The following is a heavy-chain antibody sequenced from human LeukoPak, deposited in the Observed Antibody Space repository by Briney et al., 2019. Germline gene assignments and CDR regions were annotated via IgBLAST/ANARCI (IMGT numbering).Heavy chain of an antibody. CDR2: ISFDGSNK. Sequence: GTSLRLSCAASGFTFSGCGMHWVRQAPGKGLEWVALISFDGSNKNYADSVKGRFTISRDNSKNTLYLQMNSLRAEDTAVYYCAKDLSSSGSRAFDIWGQGTMVTVSS. V-gene: IGHV3-30*18. CDR3: AKDLSSSGSRAFDI. CDR1: GFTFSGCG. J-gene: IGHJ3*02. D-gene: IGHD3-22*01.